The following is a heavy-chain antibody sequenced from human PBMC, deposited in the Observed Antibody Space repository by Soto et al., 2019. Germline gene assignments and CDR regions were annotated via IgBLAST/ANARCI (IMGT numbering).Heavy chain of an antibody. CDR3: APEGDFWSGYPNYFDP. J-gene: IGHJ5*02. CDR1: GFTFSAHW. D-gene: IGHD3-3*01. Sequence: PGGSLRLSCAASGFTFSAHWMSWVRQAPGKGLEWVANIRKDGSETDYADSVKGRFTISRDNAENSMFLQMNSLRVEDTAVYYCAPEGDFWSGYPNYFDPWGQGTLVTVSS. CDR2: IRKDGSET. V-gene: IGHV3-7*01.